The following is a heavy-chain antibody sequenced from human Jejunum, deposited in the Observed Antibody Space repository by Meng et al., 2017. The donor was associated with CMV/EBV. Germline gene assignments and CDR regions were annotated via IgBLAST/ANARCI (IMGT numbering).Heavy chain of an antibody. Sequence: QVERVESGGGVVQPGGSLRLSCAASGFSFSTYSMYWVRQAPGKGLEWVSFIRLDATDKFYADSVKGRFTISRDNSKNMLYLQMSSLRTEDTAVYYCARDAPDHYSPNYWGQGTLVTVSS. CDR1: GFSFSTYS. CDR3: ARDAPDHYSPNY. J-gene: IGHJ4*02. V-gene: IGHV3-30*02. D-gene: IGHD4-11*01. CDR2: IRLDATDK.